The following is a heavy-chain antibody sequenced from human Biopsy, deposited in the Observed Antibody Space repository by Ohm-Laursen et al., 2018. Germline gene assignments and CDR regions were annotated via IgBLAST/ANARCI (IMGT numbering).Heavy chain of an antibody. V-gene: IGHV1-69*13. Sequence: SVKVSCKASGGTFTNYAISWVRQAPGQGLEWMGGIIPIFGTANYARKFQGRVTITADESTSTAYMELSSLRSDDTAVYYCARDALGGGSYRFFYWGQGSLVTVSS. CDR1: GGTFTNYA. J-gene: IGHJ4*02. CDR2: IIPIFGTA. CDR3: ARDALGGGSYRFFY. D-gene: IGHD1-26*01.